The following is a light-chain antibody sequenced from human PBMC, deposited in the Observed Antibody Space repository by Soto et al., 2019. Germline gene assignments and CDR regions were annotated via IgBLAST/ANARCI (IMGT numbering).Light chain of an antibody. CDR3: LQHNSYPLT. CDR1: QGIRND. J-gene: IGKJ4*01. Sequence: DIQMTQSPSSLSASVGDRVTITCRASQGIRNDLHWYQQKPGKAPKRLIYAASSLQSGVPSRFSGSGSGTEFTLTISNLQPEDFATYDCLQHNSYPLTFGGGNKVEIK. V-gene: IGKV1-17*02. CDR2: AAS.